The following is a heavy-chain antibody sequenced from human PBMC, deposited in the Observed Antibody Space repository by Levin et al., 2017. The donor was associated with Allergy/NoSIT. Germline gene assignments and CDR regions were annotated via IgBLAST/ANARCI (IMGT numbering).Heavy chain of an antibody. D-gene: IGHD6-6*01. CDR1: GYTFTSYG. V-gene: IGHV1-18*01. Sequence: ASVKVSCKASGYTFTSYGISWVRQAPGQGLEWMGWISAYNGNTNYAQKLQGRVTMTTDTSTSTAYMELRSLRSDDTAVYYCARDLAARLPTKLWYFDLWGRGTLVTVSS. CDR2: ISAYNGNT. CDR3: ARDLAARLPTKLWYFDL. J-gene: IGHJ2*01.